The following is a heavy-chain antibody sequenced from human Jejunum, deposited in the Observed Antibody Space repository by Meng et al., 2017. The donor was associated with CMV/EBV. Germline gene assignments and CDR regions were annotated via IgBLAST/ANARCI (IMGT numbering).Heavy chain of an antibody. Sequence: GSSWVRQAHGQGLEWMGWISAYNGNTNYAQKLQGRVTMTTDTSTSTAYMELRSLRSDDTAVYYCARDKRVVETADYSYYYYYGMDVWGQGTTVTVSS. D-gene: IGHD2-21*02. V-gene: IGHV1-18*01. CDR2: ISAYNGNT. CDR1: G. J-gene: IGHJ6*02. CDR3: ARDKRVVETADYSYYYYYGMDV.